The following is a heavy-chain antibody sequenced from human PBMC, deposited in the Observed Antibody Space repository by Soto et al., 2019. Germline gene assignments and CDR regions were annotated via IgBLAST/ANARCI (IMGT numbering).Heavy chain of an antibody. D-gene: IGHD3-22*01. CDR1: GYVFTGCY. Sequence: WASVKVSCKTSGYVFTGCYLHWVRQAPGQGLEWMGWINCRSGGTTYTQKFQGRVTLTMDTSTSTAYMELSSLISDDTALYYCMXGASARDSSGYPYYFDPWGQGTLVTVSS. CDR2: INCRSGGT. V-gene: IGHV1-2*02. J-gene: IGHJ4*02. CDR3: MXGASARDSSGYPYYFDP.